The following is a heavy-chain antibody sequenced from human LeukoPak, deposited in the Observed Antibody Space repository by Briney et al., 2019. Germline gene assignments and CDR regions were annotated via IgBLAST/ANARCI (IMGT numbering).Heavy chain of an antibody. Sequence: ASVKVSCKASGYTFTSYDINWVRQATGQGLEWMGWMNPNSGNTGYAQKFQGRVTMTRDTSISTAYLEFSSLRSDDTAVYYCARDAAIYGNRDYYYLYWGQGTLVTVSS. CDR2: MNPNSGNT. CDR1: GYTFTSYD. V-gene: IGHV1-8*01. D-gene: IGHD3-22*01. CDR3: ARDAAIYGNRDYYYLY. J-gene: IGHJ4*02.